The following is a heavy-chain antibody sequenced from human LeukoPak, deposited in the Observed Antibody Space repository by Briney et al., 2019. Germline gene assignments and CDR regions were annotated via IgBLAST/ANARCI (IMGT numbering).Heavy chain of an antibody. CDR3: ARGRRPGWPDY. J-gene: IGHJ4*02. D-gene: IGHD6-6*01. CDR2: IYYSGST. V-gene: IGHV4-59*01. CDR1: GGSISSYY. Sequence: SETLSLTCTVSGGSISSYYWSWIRQPPGKGLEWIGYIYYSGSTNYNPSLKSRVTISVDTSKNQFSLKLSSVTAADTAVYYCARGRRPGWPDYWGQGALVTVSS.